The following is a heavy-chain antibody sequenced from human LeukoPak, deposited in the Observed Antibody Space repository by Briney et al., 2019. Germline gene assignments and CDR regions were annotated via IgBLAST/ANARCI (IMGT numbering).Heavy chain of an antibody. J-gene: IGHJ4*02. CDR2: ISGSGGST. D-gene: IGHD6-13*01. V-gene: IGHV3-23*01. CDR1: GFTFSSYA. Sequence: PGGSLRLSCAASGFTFSSYAMSWVRQAPGKGLEWVSAISGSGGSTYYADSVKGRFTISRDNSKNTLYLQMNSLRADDTAVYYCAKTQQLVISYFDYWGQGTLVTVSS. CDR3: AKTQQLVISYFDY.